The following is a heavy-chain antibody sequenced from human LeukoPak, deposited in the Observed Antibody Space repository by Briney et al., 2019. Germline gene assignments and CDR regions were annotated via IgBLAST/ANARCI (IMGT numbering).Heavy chain of an antibody. CDR1: GFTFSSYG. J-gene: IGHJ6*02. CDR3: AKDLWRIADHHPYYYGMDV. V-gene: IGHV3-30*18. D-gene: IGHD6-13*01. Sequence: GRSLRLSCAASGFTFSSYGMHWVRQAPGKGLEWVAVISYDGSNKYYADSVKGRFTISRDNSKNTLYLQMNSLRAEDTAVYYCAKDLWRIADHHPYYYGMDVWGQGTTVTVSS. CDR2: ISYDGSNK.